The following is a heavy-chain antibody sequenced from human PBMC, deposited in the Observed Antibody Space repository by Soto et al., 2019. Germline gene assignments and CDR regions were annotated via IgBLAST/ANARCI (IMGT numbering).Heavy chain of an antibody. CDR3: ARGITIFGVNYYYGMDV. V-gene: IGHV3-30-3*01. D-gene: IGHD3-3*01. CDR1: GFTFRSYA. Sequence: GGSLRPSCAASGFTFRSYAMHWVRQARGRGLEWVAVISYDGSNKYYADSVKGRFTISRDNSKNTLYLQMNSLRAEDTAVYYCARGITIFGVNYYYGMDVWGQGTTVTVSS. J-gene: IGHJ6*02. CDR2: ISYDGSNK.